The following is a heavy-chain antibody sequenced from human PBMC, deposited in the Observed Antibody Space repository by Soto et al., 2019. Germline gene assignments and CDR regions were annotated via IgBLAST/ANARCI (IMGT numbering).Heavy chain of an antibody. Sequence: PGGSLRLSCSASGFTFSSYWMHWVRQAPGKGLVWVSRINSDGSSTSYADSVKGRFTISRDNAKNTLYLQMNSLRAEDTAVYYCAREYSSGWYEYFQHWGQGTLVTVSS. CDR2: INSDGSST. D-gene: IGHD6-19*01. J-gene: IGHJ1*01. CDR1: GFTFSSYW. V-gene: IGHV3-74*01. CDR3: AREYSSGWYEYFQH.